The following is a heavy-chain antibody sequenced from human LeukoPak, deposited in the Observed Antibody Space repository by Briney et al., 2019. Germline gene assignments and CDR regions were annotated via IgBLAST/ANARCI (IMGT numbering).Heavy chain of an antibody. CDR1: GHTFTSYY. D-gene: IGHD3-10*01. J-gene: IGHJ3*02. V-gene: IGHV1-46*01. CDR2: INPSGGST. CDR3: ARGNYGSGTYYGYDAFDI. Sequence: ASVKVSCKASGHTFTSYYMHWVRQAPGQGLEWMGIINPSGGSTTYAQKFQGRVTMTRDMSTSTVYMELSSLRSEDTAVYYCARGNYGSGTYYGYDAFDIWGQGTMVTVSS.